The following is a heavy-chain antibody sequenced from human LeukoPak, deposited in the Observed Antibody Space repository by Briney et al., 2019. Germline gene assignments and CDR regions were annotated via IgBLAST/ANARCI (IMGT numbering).Heavy chain of an antibody. CDR3: ARPNYSGYDLAHFDY. D-gene: IGHD5-12*01. CDR1: GFTFSSYW. J-gene: IGHJ4*02. Sequence: PVGSLRLSCAASGFTFSSYWRHWVRQAPGKGLVWFSRINSDGSSTSYADSVKGRFTISRDNAKNTLYLQMNSLRAEDTAVYYCARPNYSGYDLAHFDYWGQGTLVTVSS. V-gene: IGHV3-74*01. CDR2: INSDGSST.